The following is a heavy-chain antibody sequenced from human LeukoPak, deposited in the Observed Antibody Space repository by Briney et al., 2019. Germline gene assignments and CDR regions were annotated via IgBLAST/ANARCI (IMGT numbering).Heavy chain of an antibody. CDR1: GGSISTYY. CDR3: ARANYFDF. CDR2: IYYSGGT. V-gene: IGHV4-59*01. J-gene: IGHJ4*02. Sequence: PSETLSLTCSVSGGSISTYYWSWIRRPPGKGLEWIGNIYYSGGTNYNPSLKSRVTISVDTSKNQFSLKLSSVTAADTAVYYCARANYFDFWGQGTLVTVSS.